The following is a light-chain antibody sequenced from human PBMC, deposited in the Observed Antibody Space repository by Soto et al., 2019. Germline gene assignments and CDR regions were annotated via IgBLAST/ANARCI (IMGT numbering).Light chain of an antibody. Sequence: QSVLTQPASVSGSPGQSITISCTGTSSDVGAYDYVSWYQQHPDKAPKLMIYEVSYRPSGVSNRFSGSKSVNTATLTISGLQAEDEADYYCSSYTTSSTGVFGTGTKVTVL. CDR3: SSYTTSSTGV. CDR2: EVS. CDR1: SSDVGAYDY. J-gene: IGLJ1*01. V-gene: IGLV2-14*03.